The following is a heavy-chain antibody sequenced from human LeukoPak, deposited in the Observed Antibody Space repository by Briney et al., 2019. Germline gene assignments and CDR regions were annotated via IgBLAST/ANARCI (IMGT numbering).Heavy chain of an antibody. D-gene: IGHD3-10*01. CDR2: IYPGDSDT. V-gene: IGHV5-51*01. CDR3: ARLTGSGRGYYGMDV. CDR1: GYSFTSYW. J-gene: IGHJ6*04. Sequence: PGESLKISCKGSGYSFTSYWTGWVRQMPGKGLECMGIIYPGDSDTRYSPSFQGQVTISADKSISTAYLQWSSLKASDTAMYYCARLTGSGRGYYGMDVWGKGTTVTVSS.